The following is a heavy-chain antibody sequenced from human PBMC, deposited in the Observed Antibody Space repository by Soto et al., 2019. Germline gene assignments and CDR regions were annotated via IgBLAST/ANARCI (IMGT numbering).Heavy chain of an antibody. V-gene: IGHV3-30*18. Sequence: LRLSCAASGFTFSSYGMHWVRQAPGKGLEWVAVISYDGSNKYYADSVKGRFTISRDNSKNTLYLQMNSLRAEDTAVYYCAKDWKLRPRPDAFDIWGQGTMVTVSS. J-gene: IGHJ3*02. CDR1: GFTFSSYG. CDR3: AKDWKLRPRPDAFDI. CDR2: ISYDGSNK. D-gene: IGHD1-1*01.